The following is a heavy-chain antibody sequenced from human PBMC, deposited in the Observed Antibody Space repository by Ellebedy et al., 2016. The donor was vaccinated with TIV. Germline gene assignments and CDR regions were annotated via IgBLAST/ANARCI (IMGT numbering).Heavy chain of an antibody. D-gene: IGHD2-8*01. Sequence: ASVKVSCKASGYTFTGYFMHWVRQAPGQGLEWMGWINPNNGGTKYAQKFQGRVTMTTDASATTGYMELRSLRSDDTAVYYCARDMVQGMVAVYVRFDHWGQGTPVTVSS. V-gene: IGHV1-2*02. CDR3: ARDMVQGMVAVYVRFDH. CDR2: INPNNGGT. CDR1: GYTFTGYF. J-gene: IGHJ4*02.